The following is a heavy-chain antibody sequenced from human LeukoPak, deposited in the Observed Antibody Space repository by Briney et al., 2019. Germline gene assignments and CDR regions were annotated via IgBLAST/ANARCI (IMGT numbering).Heavy chain of an antibody. V-gene: IGHV3-21*01. CDR2: ISSSSSYI. CDR3: ARDICSSTSCYPYFDY. CDR1: GFTFSTYS. Sequence: GGSLRLSCADSGFTFSTYSMNWVRQAPGKGLEWASSISSSSSYIYYADSVKGRFTISRDNAKNSLYLQMNSLRAEDTAVYYCARDICSSTSCYPYFDYWGQGTLVTVSS. J-gene: IGHJ4*02. D-gene: IGHD2-2*01.